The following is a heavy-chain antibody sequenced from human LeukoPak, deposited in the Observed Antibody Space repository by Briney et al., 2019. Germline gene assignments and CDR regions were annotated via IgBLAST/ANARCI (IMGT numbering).Heavy chain of an antibody. CDR1: GFTFSSYS. J-gene: IGHJ4*02. CDR2: ISSSSSTI. Sequence: GGSLRLSCAASGFTFSSYSMNWVRQAPGKGLEWVPYISSSSSTIYYADSVKGRFTISRDNAKNSLYLQMNSLRDEDTAVYYCASSFSGPGQYYFDYWGQGILVTVSS. V-gene: IGHV3-48*02. CDR3: ASSFSGPGQYYFDY.